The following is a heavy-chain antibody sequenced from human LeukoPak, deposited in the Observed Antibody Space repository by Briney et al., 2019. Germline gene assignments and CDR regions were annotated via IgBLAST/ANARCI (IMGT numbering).Heavy chain of an antibody. D-gene: IGHD3-16*01. CDR1: SGSISGDDYY. CDR2: IYITGNT. V-gene: IGHV4-61*02. CDR3: ARGGTLFTFFDS. J-gene: IGHJ4*02. Sequence: PSQTLSLTRTESSGSISGDDYYWSWIRQPAGRGLEWIGRIYITGNTMYNPSLESRVKISIDTSKNQVSLTVKSVTAADTAVYYCARGGTLFTFFDSWGQGTLVTVSS.